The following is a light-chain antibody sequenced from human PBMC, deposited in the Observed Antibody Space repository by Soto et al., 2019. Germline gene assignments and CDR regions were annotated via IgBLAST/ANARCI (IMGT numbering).Light chain of an antibody. CDR3: CSYAGGYTLV. CDR2: DVN. V-gene: IGLV2-11*01. Sequence: QSALTQPRSVSGSPGQSVTISCTGTSSDVGGYNYVSWYQQHPGKAPKLMIYDVNKRPSGVPDRFSGSKSDNTASLTISGLQAEDEADYYCCSYAGGYTLVFGGGTKVTVL. J-gene: IGLJ2*01. CDR1: SSDVGGYNY.